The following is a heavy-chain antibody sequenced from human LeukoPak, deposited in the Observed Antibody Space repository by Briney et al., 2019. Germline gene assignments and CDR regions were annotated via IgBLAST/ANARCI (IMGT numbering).Heavy chain of an antibody. CDR1: GGSFSGYY. D-gene: IGHD3-22*01. Sequence: PSETLSLTCAVYGGSFSGYYWGWIRQPPGKGLEWIGSIYHSVSTYYNPSLKSRVTISVDTSKNQFSLKLSSVTAADTAVYYCARVYMGYDSSGYYVNWFDPWGQGTLVTVSS. J-gene: IGHJ5*02. CDR3: ARVYMGYDSSGYYVNWFDP. V-gene: IGHV4-38-2*01. CDR2: IYHSVST.